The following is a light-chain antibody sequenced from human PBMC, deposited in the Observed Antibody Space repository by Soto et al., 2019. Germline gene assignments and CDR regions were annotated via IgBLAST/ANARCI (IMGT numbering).Light chain of an antibody. CDR2: AAS. V-gene: IGKV1-39*01. Sequence: DLPMTQSPSSLSASVGDRVTITCRASQSIRTYLNWYQQKPGKAPKLLIYAASSLQSGVPSRFRGSGSGTDFTLTISSLQPEDFATYHCQQSYTTLITFGQGTRLEIK. CDR3: QQSYTTLIT. CDR1: QSIRTY. J-gene: IGKJ5*01.